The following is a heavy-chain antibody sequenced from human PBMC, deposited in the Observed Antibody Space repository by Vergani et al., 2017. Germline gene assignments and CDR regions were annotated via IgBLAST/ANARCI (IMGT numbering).Heavy chain of an antibody. V-gene: IGHV3-23*01. J-gene: IGHJ5*02. CDR2: ISGSGGST. CDR3: AKDVVPAARSINWFDP. Sequence: EVQLLESGGGLVQPGGSLRLSCAASGFTFSSYAMSWVRQAPGKGLEWVSAISGSGGSTYYADSVKGRFTISRDNSKNTLYLQMNSLRAEDTAVYYCAKDVVPAARSINWFDPWGQGTLVTVSS. CDR1: GFTFSSYA. D-gene: IGHD2-2*01.